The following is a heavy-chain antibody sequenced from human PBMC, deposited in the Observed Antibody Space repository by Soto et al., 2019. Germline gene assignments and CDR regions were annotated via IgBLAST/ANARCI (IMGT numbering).Heavy chain of an antibody. Sequence: ASVKVSCKASGYTFTSYYMHWVRQAPGQGLEWMGIINPSGGSTSYAQKFQGRVTMTRDTSTSTVYMELSSLRSEDTAVYYCAREGYGGNSLYYYYYGMDVWGQGTTVTVS. CDR1: GYTFTSYY. D-gene: IGHD2-21*02. V-gene: IGHV1-46*01. CDR2: INPSGGST. J-gene: IGHJ6*02. CDR3: AREGYGGNSLYYYYYGMDV.